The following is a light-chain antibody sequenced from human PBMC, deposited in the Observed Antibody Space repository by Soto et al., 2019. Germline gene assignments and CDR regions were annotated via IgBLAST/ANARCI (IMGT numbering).Light chain of an antibody. J-gene: IGKJ1*01. CDR2: KAS. CDR3: EQYYIYPKT. CDR1: QSIRSW. Sequence: DIQMTQSPSTLSASVGDRVTITCRASQSIRSWLAWYQQKPGKAPKALIYKASTLESGVPSRFSGSGSGTEFTLTIRSLQPDDFATYYCEQYYIYPKTFGQGTRVEI. V-gene: IGKV1-5*03.